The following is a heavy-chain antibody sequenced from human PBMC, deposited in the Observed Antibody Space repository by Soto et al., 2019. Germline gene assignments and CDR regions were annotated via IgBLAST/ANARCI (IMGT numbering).Heavy chain of an antibody. CDR2: ISSSSSYI. CDR3: ARVRVAVEWD. V-gene: IGHV3-21*01. CDR1: GFTFSSYS. D-gene: IGHD6-19*01. J-gene: IGHJ4*02. Sequence: EVQLVESGGGLVKPGGSLRLSCAASGFTFSSYSMNWVRQAPGKGLEWVSSISSSSSYIYYADSVKGRFTISRDNAKNSLYLQMISLRAEDTAVYYCARVRVAVEWDWGQGTLVTVSS.